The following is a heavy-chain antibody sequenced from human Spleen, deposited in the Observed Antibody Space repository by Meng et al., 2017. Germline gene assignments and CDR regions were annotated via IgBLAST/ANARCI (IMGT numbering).Heavy chain of an antibody. Sequence: GESLKISCAASGFTFSSYGMHWVRQAPGKGLEWVAVIWYDGSNKYYADSVKGRFTISRDNSKNTLYLQMNSLRAEDTAVYYCARDSSSCYGGGWFDPWGQGTLVTVSS. CDR3: ARDSSSCYGGGWFDP. J-gene: IGHJ5*02. D-gene: IGHD6-13*01. CDR1: GFTFSSYG. CDR2: IWYDGSNK. V-gene: IGHV3-33*01.